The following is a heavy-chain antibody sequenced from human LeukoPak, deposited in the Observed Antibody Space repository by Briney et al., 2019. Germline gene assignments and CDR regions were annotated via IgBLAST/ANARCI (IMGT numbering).Heavy chain of an antibody. Sequence: SVKVSCKASGGTFSRHAISWVRQAPGQGLEWMGGIIPIFGTANYAQKFQGRVTITADESTSTAYMELSSLRSEDTAVYYCARQWLPNNWFDPWGQGTLVTVSS. CDR1: GGTFSRHA. J-gene: IGHJ5*02. CDR2: IIPIFGTA. D-gene: IGHD6-19*01. V-gene: IGHV1-69*13. CDR3: ARQWLPNNWFDP.